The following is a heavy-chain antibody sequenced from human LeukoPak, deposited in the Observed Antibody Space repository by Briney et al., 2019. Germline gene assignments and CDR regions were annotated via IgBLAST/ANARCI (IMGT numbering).Heavy chain of an antibody. Sequence: SETLSLTCAVYGGSFSGYHWSWIRQPPGKGLEWIGEINHSGSTNYNPSLKSRVTISVDTSKNQFSLKLSSVTAADTAVYYCARGWYYDFWSGYYRTPGEYFQHWGQGTLVTVSS. CDR3: ARGWYYDFWSGYYRTPGEYFQH. V-gene: IGHV4-34*01. D-gene: IGHD3-3*01. CDR2: INHSGST. CDR1: GGSFSGYH. J-gene: IGHJ1*01.